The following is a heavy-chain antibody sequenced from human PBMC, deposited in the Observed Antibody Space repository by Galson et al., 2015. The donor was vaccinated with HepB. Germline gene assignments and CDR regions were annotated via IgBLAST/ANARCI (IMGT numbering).Heavy chain of an antibody. D-gene: IGHD3-10*01. V-gene: IGHV3-23*01. CDR1: GFTFSSYA. Sequence: SLRLSCAASGFTFSSYAMSWVRQAPGKGLGWVSAISGSGGSTYYADSVKGRFTISRDNSKNTLYLQMNSLRAEDTAVYYCATMVRGVILNNPSDYWGQGTLVTVSS. CDR3: ATMVRGVILNNPSDY. CDR2: ISGSGGST. J-gene: IGHJ4*02.